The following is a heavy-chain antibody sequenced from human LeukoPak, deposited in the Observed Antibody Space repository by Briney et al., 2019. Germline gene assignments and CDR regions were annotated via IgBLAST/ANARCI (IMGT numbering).Heavy chain of an antibody. CDR2: INPNSGVT. J-gene: IGHJ4*02. CDR3: ARDYGDNNFDY. V-gene: IGHV1-2*02. D-gene: IGHD4-17*01. Sequence: ASVKVSCKASGYTFTGYYLHWVRQAPGQGLEWMGLINPNSGVTNYAQKFQGRVTMTRDTSISTVYLELSSLRSEDTAVYYCARDYGDNNFDYWGQGTLVTVSS. CDR1: GYTFTGYY.